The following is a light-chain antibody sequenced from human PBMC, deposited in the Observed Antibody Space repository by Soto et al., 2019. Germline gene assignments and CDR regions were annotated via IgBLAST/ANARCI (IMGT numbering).Light chain of an antibody. CDR3: QSYDSSLSGYVG. J-gene: IGLJ2*01. V-gene: IGLV1-40*01. CDR2: GNS. CDR1: SSNIGAGYD. Sequence: QPVLTQPPSVSGAPGQRVTVSCTGSSSNIGAGYDVHWYQQLPGTAPKLLIYGNSNRPSGVPDRFSGSKSGTSASLAITGLQAEDEADYYCQSYDSSLSGYVGFGGGTKLTVL.